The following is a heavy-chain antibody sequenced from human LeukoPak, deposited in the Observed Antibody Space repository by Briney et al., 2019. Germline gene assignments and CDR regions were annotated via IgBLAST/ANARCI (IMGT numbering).Heavy chain of an antibody. V-gene: IGHV4-38-2*02. D-gene: IGHD5-12*01. CDR3: ARVRLTKLYYFDY. CDR2: IYHSGST. CDR1: GYSISSGYY. Sequence: SETLSLTCTVSGYSISSGYYWGWIRQHPGKGLEWIGSIYHSGSTYYNPSLKSRVTISVDTSKNQFSLKLSSVTAADTAVYYCARVRLTKLYYFDYWGQGTLVTVSS. J-gene: IGHJ4*02.